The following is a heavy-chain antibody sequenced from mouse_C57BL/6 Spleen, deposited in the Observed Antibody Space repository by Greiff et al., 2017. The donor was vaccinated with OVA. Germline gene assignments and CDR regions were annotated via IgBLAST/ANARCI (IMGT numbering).Heavy chain of an antibody. Sequence: VQLQQPGAELVKPGASVKMSCKASGYTFTSYWITWVKQRPGQGLEWIGDIYPGSGSTNYNEKFKSKATLTVDTSSSTAYMQLSSLTSEDSAVYYCARGITTVVATRYWYFDVWGTGTTVTVSS. CDR2: IYPGSGST. CDR3: ARGITTVVATRYWYFDV. CDR1: GYTFTSYW. D-gene: IGHD1-1*01. V-gene: IGHV1-55*01. J-gene: IGHJ1*03.